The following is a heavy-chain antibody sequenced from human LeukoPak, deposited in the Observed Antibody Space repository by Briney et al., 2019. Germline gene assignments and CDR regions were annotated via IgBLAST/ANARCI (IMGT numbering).Heavy chain of an antibody. Sequence: GGSLRLSCAGFGFFFRSYEMNWVRQAPGKGLEWVSYISSSGSTIYYADSVKGRFTISRDNAKNSLYLQMNSLRAEDTAVYYCARVHYYYYMDVWGKGTTVTVSS. CDR3: ARVHYYYYMDV. CDR2: ISSSGSTI. V-gene: IGHV3-48*03. CDR1: GFFFRSYE. J-gene: IGHJ6*03.